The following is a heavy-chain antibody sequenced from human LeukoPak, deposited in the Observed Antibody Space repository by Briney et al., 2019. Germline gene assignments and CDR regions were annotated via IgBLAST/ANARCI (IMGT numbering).Heavy chain of an antibody. CDR2: IYPGDSDT. CDR3: ARFYDSSGYYHSPHFDY. CDR1: GDNFASYR. J-gene: IGHJ4*02. D-gene: IGHD3-22*01. Sequence: GESLKISCKVSGDNFASYRIGWVRQMPGKGLEWMGIIYPGDSDTRYSPSFQGQVTISADKSISTAYLQWSSLKASDTAMYYCARFYDSSGYYHSPHFDYWGQGTLVTVSS. V-gene: IGHV5-51*01.